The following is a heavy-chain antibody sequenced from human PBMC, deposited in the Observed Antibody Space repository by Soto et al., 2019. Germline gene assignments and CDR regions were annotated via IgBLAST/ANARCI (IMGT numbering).Heavy chain of an antibody. Sequence: EVQLVESGGGLVQPGGSLRLSCAASGFTVSSNYMSWVRQAPGKGLEWVSVIYSGGSTYYAYSVKGRFTISRDNSKNTLYLQMNSLRAEDTAVYYCARVRLYDFWSGSYFDYWGQGTLVTVSS. V-gene: IGHV3-66*01. CDR3: ARVRLYDFWSGSYFDY. D-gene: IGHD3-3*01. J-gene: IGHJ4*02. CDR1: GFTVSSNY. CDR2: IYSGGST.